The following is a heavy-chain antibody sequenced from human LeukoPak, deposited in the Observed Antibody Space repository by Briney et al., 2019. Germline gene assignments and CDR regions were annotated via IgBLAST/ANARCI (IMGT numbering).Heavy chain of an antibody. Sequence: GRSLRLSCAASGFTFSSYALHWVRQAPGKGLEWVAVISYDGSNKYYADSVKGRFTISRDNSKNTLYLQMNSLRAEDTAVYYCARVISTYYGSGSYRNGAFDYWGQGTLVTVSS. J-gene: IGHJ4*02. D-gene: IGHD3-10*01. V-gene: IGHV3-30*04. CDR1: GFTFSSYA. CDR2: ISYDGSNK. CDR3: ARVISTYYGSGSYRNGAFDY.